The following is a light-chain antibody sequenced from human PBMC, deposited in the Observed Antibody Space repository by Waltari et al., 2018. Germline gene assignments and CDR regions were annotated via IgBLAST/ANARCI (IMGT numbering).Light chain of an antibody. Sequence: VLTQSPGTLSLSLGEPATLSCRARQSVSRNFLAWYQQKPGQAPRLLIHSVNTRATGIPDRFSGSGSGTDFTLTINRLEPGDSAVYYCQQYGRAPGYTFGQGTKLEIK. CDR2: SVN. V-gene: IGKV3-20*01. CDR1: QSVSRNF. J-gene: IGKJ2*01. CDR3: QQYGRAPGYT.